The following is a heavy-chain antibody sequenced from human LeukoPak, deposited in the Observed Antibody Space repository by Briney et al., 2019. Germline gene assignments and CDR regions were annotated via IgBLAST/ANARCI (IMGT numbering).Heavy chain of an antibody. Sequence: GGSLRLSCAASGFTFGSYSMNWVRQAPGKGLEWVSSISSSSSYIYYADSVKGRFTISRDNAKNSLYLQMNSLRAEDTAVYYCARDTGWYFDLWGRGTLVTVSS. J-gene: IGHJ2*01. CDR3: ARDTGWYFDL. V-gene: IGHV3-21*01. D-gene: IGHD4-17*01. CDR1: GFTFGSYS. CDR2: ISSSSSYI.